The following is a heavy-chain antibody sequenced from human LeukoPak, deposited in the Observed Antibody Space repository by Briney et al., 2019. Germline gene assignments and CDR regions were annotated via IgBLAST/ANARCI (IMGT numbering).Heavy chain of an antibody. CDR2: IYHSGST. V-gene: IGHV4-39*07. D-gene: IGHD4-17*01. CDR3: ARALMTTVTTDYFDY. Sequence: SETLSLTCTVSGGSINNTLFYWGWIRQPPGKGLEWIGSIYHSGSTYYNPSLKSRVTISVDTSKNQFSLKLSSVTAADTAVYYCARALMTTVTTDYFDYWGQGTLVTVSS. CDR1: GGSINNTLFY. J-gene: IGHJ4*02.